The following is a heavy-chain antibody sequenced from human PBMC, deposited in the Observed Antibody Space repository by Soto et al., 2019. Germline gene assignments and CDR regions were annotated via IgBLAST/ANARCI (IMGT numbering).Heavy chain of an antibody. CDR1: GYTFTSYG. Sequence: ASVKVSCKASGYTFTSYGISWVRQAPGQGLEWMGWISAYNGNTNYAQKLQGRVTMTTDTSTSTAYMELRSLGSDDTAVYYCARGDQKSTYYDFWSGYSNYDYWGQGTLVTVSS. V-gene: IGHV1-18*01. J-gene: IGHJ4*02. CDR3: ARGDQKSTYYDFWSGYSNYDY. CDR2: ISAYNGNT. D-gene: IGHD3-3*01.